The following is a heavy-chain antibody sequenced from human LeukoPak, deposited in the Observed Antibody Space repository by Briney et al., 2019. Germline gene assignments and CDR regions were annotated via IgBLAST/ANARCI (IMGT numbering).Heavy chain of an antibody. V-gene: IGHV3-48*01. CDR3: ARDPRGYCSGGSCLPGYGMDV. CDR1: GFTFSSYN. CDR2: ISSSSSTI. D-gene: IGHD2-15*01. Sequence: GGSLRLSCTASGFTFSSYNMNWVRQAPGKGLEWVSYISSSSSTIYYADSVKGRFTISRDNAKNSLYLQMNSLRAEDTAVYYCARDPRGYCSGGSCLPGYGMDVWGQGTTVTVSS. J-gene: IGHJ6*02.